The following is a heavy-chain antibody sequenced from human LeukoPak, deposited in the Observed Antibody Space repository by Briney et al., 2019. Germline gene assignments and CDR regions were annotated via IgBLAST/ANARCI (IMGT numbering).Heavy chain of an antibody. Sequence: GGSLRLSCAASGFYFANYAMSWVRQAPGKGLERVSGISGSGGTTYYADSVKGRFTISRDNSKNTLYLQMNRLRAEDTAVYYCAKMSYDYVWGSYVGYWGQGTLVTVSS. CDR1: GFYFANYA. J-gene: IGHJ4*02. D-gene: IGHD3-16*01. CDR2: ISGSGGTT. CDR3: AKMSYDYVWGSYVGY. V-gene: IGHV3-23*01.